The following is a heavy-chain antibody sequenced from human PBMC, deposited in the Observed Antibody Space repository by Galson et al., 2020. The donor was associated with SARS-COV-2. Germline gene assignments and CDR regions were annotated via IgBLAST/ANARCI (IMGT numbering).Heavy chain of an antibody. D-gene: IGHD1-26*01. J-gene: IGHJ3*01. CDR2: ISNIDTST. V-gene: IGHV3-23*01. CDR3: AKAHSETYWGGAFDV. CDR1: GFAFSAYA. Sequence: GGSLRLSCVASGFAFSAYAMTWVRQAPGKGLEWVSTISNIDTSTYYADSVQGRFTISRDTSNNMLSLQMNSLRADDTAVYFCAKAHSETYWGGAFDVWGRGTMVTVSS.